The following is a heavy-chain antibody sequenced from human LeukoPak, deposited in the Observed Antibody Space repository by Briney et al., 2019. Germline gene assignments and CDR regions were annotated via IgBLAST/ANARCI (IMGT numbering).Heavy chain of an antibody. V-gene: IGHV3-11*05. CDR3: ARDPMGGKWELEYFQH. J-gene: IGHJ1*01. Sequence: PGGSLRLSCAASGFTFSDYYMSWIRQAPGKGLEWVSYISSSSSYTNYADSVKGRFTISRDNAKNSLYLQMNSLRAEDTAVYYCARDPMGGKWELEYFQHWGQGTLVTVSS. CDR1: GFTFSDYY. CDR2: ISSSSSYT. D-gene: IGHD1-26*01.